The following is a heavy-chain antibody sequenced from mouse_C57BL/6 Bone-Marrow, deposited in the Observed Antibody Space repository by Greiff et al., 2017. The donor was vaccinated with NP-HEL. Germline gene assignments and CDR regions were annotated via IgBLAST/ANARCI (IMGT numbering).Heavy chain of an antibody. CDR2: IYPGNSDT. V-gene: IGHV1-5*01. CDR3: TIEGSAQANDY. CDR1: GYTFTSYW. Sequence: DVQLQQSGPVLARPGASVKMSCKTSGYTFTSYWMHWVKQRPGQGLEWIGAIYPGNSDTSYNQKFKGKAKRAAVTSASTAYMELSSLTNEDAAVYYWTIEGSAQANDYWGQGTTLTVSS. D-gene: IGHD3-2*02. J-gene: IGHJ2*01.